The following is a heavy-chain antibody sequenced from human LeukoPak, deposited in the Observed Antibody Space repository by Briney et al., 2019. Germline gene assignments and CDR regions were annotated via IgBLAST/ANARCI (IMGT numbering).Heavy chain of an antibody. CDR3: AKSPGSSGWFFDS. CDR1: GFSFTNYA. J-gene: IGHJ4*02. CDR2: ISGSGTNT. V-gene: IGHV3-23*01. D-gene: IGHD6-19*01. Sequence: PGGSLRLSCAASGFSFTNYAMTWVRQAPGKGLEWVSSISGSGTNTYYADSVKGRFTISRDTSNNSLFPQRNSLRADDTAVYYCAKSPGSSGWFFDSWGQGTLVTVSS.